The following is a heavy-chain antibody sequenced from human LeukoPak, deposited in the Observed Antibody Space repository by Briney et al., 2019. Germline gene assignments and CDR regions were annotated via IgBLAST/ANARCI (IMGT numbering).Heavy chain of an antibody. Sequence: GASVKVSCKASGYMFNIYGISWVRQAPGQGLEWMGWISAFNGNTNYARNFQDRVTMTTDTSTSTAYMELTSLRSDDTAVYYCARSPPSTGYDRFGTWGQGTLVTVSS. V-gene: IGHV1-18*01. CDR3: ARSPPSTGYDRFGT. CDR1: GYMFNIYG. D-gene: IGHD5-12*01. CDR2: ISAFNGNT. J-gene: IGHJ5*02.